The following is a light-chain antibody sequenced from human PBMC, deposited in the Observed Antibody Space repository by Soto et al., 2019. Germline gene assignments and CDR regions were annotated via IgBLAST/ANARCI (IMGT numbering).Light chain of an antibody. V-gene: IGKV3-20*01. CDR1: QSVSTRS. CDR2: GAS. CDR3: QQYGSSGT. J-gene: IGKJ1*01. Sequence: EIVLTQSPGTLSLSPGERATLSCRASQSVSTRSLAWYQQKPGQAPRLLISGASSRAADIPDRFSGSGSGTDFTLTISRLEPEDFAVYYCQQYGSSGTFGQGTKVDIK.